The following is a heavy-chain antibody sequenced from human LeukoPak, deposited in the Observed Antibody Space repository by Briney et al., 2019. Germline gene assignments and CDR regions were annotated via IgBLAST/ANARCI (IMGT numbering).Heavy chain of an antibody. CDR1: GYTFTSYD. CDR3: AKDQGYYGSGSYLN. CDR2: MNPNSSNT. V-gene: IGHV1-8*03. J-gene: IGHJ4*02. Sequence: ASVKVSCKASGYTFTSYDINWVRQATGQGLEWMGWMNPNSSNTGYAQKFQGRVTITRNTSISTAYMELSSLRSEDTAVYYCAKDQGYYGSGSYLNWGQGTLVTVSS. D-gene: IGHD3-10*01.